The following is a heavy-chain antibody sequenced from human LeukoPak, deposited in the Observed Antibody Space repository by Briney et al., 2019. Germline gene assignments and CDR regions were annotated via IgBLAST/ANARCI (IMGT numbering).Heavy chain of an antibody. CDR2: ISSSGSTI. V-gene: IGHV3-48*03. CDR1: GFTFSSYE. J-gene: IGHJ6*03. D-gene: IGHD6-19*01. CDR3: ARDHSSGWYGNMDV. Sequence: GGSLRLSCAASGFTFSSYEMNWVRQAPGKGLEWVSYISSSGSTIYYADSVKGRFTISRDNAKNSLYLQMNSLRAEDTAVYYCARDHSSGWYGNMDVWGKGTTVTVSS.